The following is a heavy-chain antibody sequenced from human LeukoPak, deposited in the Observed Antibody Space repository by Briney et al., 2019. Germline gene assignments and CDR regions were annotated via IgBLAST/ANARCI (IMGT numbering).Heavy chain of an antibody. CDR1: GGSFSGYY. J-gene: IGHJ3*02. CDR3: ARRANSGFDAFDI. Sequence: SETLSLTCAVYGGSFSGYYWSWIRQPPGKGLEWIGYIYYSGSTNYNPSLKSRVTISVDTSKNQFSLKLSSVTAADTAVYYCARRANSGFDAFDIWGQGTMVTVSS. D-gene: IGHD3-22*01. CDR2: IYYSGST. V-gene: IGHV4-59*01.